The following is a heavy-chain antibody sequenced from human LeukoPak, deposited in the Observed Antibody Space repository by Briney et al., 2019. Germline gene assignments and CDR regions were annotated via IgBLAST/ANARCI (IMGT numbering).Heavy chain of an antibody. CDR2: IIPIFGTA. CDR1: GGTFSSYA. CDR3: ARDVSIAAPLLGRYYGMDV. D-gene: IGHD6-6*01. Sequence: GASVKVSCKASGGTFSSYAISWVRQAPGQGLEWMGGIIPIFGTANYAQKFQGRVTITADESTSTAYMELSSLRSEDTAVYYCARDVSIAAPLLGRYYGMDVWGQGTTVTVSS. J-gene: IGHJ6*02. V-gene: IGHV1-69*01.